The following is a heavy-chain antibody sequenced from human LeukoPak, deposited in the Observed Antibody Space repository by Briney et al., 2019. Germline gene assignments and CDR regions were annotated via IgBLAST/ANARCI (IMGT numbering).Heavy chain of an antibody. J-gene: IGHJ6*02. V-gene: IGHV3-74*01. D-gene: IGHD1-1*01. Sequence: GGSLRLSCAASGFTLSIYWMTWVRQAPGKGLVWVPRINNDGSYTSYADSVKGRFTISRDNAKNTLYVQMNSLRAEDTAVYYCARMGHDILVPSGMDVWGQGTTVTVSS. CDR2: INNDGSYT. CDR1: GFTLSIYW. CDR3: ARMGHDILVPSGMDV.